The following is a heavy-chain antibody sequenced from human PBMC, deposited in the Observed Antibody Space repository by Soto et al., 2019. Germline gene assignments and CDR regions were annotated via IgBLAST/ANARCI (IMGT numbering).Heavy chain of an antibody. J-gene: IGHJ4*02. CDR1: GSTVSSNY. CDR3: ARARDGYNFLYEPT. CDR2: IYGGGNT. V-gene: IGHV3-53*01. D-gene: IGHD5-12*01. Sequence: GGSLRLSCAASGSTVSSNYMSWVRQAPGKGLEWVSVIYGGGNTDYADSVKGRFTISRDNSKRTVYLQMNSLRAEDTGVYYCARARDGYNFLYEPTWGQGTLVTVSS.